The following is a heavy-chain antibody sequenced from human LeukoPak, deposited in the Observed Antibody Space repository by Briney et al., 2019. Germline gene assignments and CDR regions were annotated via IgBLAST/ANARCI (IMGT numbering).Heavy chain of an antibody. V-gene: IGHV1-69*02. D-gene: IGHD3-9*01. CDR2: INPILGLA. J-gene: IGHJ4*02. CDR3: AGEYDDISH. CDR1: GDTFSSYS. Sequence: ASVKVSCKASGDTFSSYSFIWVRQAPGQGLEWMGRINPILGLANYAQNFQVRLTVTADTSTNTASMELSSLTSEDTGVYYCAGEYDDISHWGQGTLVIVAS.